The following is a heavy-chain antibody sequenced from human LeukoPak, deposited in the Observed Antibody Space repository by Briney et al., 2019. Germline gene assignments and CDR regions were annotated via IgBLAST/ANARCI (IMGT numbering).Heavy chain of an antibody. D-gene: IGHD4-23*01. J-gene: IGHJ4*02. CDR1: GGSISSYY. CDR2: IYYSGCT. CDR3: ARVGRSEALVTFDY. V-gene: IGHV4-59*01. Sequence: SETLSLTCTVSGGSISSYYGSWIRQPPGKGLEWIGYIYYSGCTNYNPSLKSRVTISVDTSKNHLSLKLSSVTAADTAVYYCARVGRSEALVTFDYWGQGTLVTVSS.